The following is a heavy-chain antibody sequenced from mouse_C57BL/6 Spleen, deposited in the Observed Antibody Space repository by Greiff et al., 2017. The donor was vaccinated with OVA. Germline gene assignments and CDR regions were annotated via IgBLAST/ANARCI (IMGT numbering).Heavy chain of an antibody. CDR2: IYPRSGNT. D-gene: IGHD2-5*01. CDR1: GYTFTSYG. CDR3: ARAGSNYVGNFDY. Sequence: QVQLKQSGAELARPGASVKLSCKASGYTFTSYGISWVKQRTGQGLEWIGEIYPRSGNTYYNEKFKGKATLTADKSSSTAYMELRSLTSEDSAVYFCARAGSNYVGNFDYWGQGTTLTVSS. J-gene: IGHJ2*01. V-gene: IGHV1-81*01.